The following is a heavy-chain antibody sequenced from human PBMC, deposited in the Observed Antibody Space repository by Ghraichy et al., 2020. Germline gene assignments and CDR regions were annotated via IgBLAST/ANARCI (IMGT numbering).Heavy chain of an antibody. J-gene: IGHJ4*02. Sequence: GGSLRLSCAASGFTFSGYGMHWVRQAPGKGLEWVSTISNDGSNKYYSDSVKGRFTISRDNSKNTLYLQMNSLRGEDTAVYFCAKVYHAYYDHYHSDYWGQGTLVTVSS. V-gene: IGHV3-30*18. CDR2: ISNDGSNK. CDR3: AKVYHAYYDHYHSDY. CDR1: GFTFSGYG. D-gene: IGHD3-3*01.